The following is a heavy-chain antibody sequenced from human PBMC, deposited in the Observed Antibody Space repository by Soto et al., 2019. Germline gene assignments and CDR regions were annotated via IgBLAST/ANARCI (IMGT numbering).Heavy chain of an antibody. D-gene: IGHD3-3*01. J-gene: IGHJ5*02. CDR2: ISSSSSTI. CDR3: ARERYDFWSGSTYRDNWFDP. V-gene: IGHV3-48*01. Sequence: GGSLRLSCAASGFTVSSYSMNWVRQAPGKGLEWVSYISSSSSTIYYADSVKGRFTISRDNAKNSLYLQMNSLRAEDTAVYYCARERYDFWSGSTYRDNWFDPWGQGTLVTVS. CDR1: GFTVSSYS.